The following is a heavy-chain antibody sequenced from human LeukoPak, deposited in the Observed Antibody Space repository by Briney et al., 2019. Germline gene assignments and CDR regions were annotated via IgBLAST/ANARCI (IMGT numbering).Heavy chain of an antibody. CDR3: ARDQIRIAAAGNPFDY. J-gene: IGHJ4*02. Sequence: GGSLRLSCAASGFTFSSYWMSWVRQAPGKGLEWVANIKQDGSEKYYVDSLKGRFTISRDNAKNSLYLQMNSLRAEDTAVYYCARDQIRIAAAGNPFDYWGQGTLVTVSS. V-gene: IGHV3-7*03. CDR2: IKQDGSEK. D-gene: IGHD6-13*01. CDR1: GFTFSSYW.